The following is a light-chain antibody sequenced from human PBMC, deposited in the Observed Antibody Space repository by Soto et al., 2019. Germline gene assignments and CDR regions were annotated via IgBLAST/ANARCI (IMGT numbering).Light chain of an antibody. CDR1: QSVTSNY. CDR3: HQYGSSPGT. CDR2: GAS. Sequence: TLSLSPGERATLSCRASQSVTSNYLAWYQQKPGQAPRLLLFGASIRDTGIPVRFSGSGSGTDFTLTITRLEPEDFAVYYCHQYGSSPGTFGQGTKVDIK. V-gene: IGKV3-20*01. J-gene: IGKJ1*01.